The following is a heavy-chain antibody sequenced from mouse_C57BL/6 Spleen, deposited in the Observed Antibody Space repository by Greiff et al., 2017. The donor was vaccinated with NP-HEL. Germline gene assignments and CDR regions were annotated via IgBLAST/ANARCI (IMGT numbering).Heavy chain of an antibody. D-gene: IGHD2-4*01. V-gene: IGHV5-9*01. CDR3: ARQDDYDAGYAMDY. CDR1: GFTFSSYT. CDR2: ISGGGGNT. Sequence: DVMLVESGGGLVKPGGSLKLSCAASGFTFSSYTMSWVRQTPEKRLEWVATISGGGGNTYYPDSVKGRFTISRDNAKNTLYLQMSSLRSEDTALYYCARQDDYDAGYAMDYWGQGTSVTVSS. J-gene: IGHJ4*01.